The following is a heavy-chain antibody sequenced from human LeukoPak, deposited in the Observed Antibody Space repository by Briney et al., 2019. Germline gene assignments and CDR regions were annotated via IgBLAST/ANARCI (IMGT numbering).Heavy chain of an antibody. CDR3: AKGGPIVVVINDAFDI. V-gene: IGHV3-23*01. Sequence: PGGSLRLSCAASGFTFSSYGMSWVRQAPGKGLEWVSAISGSGGSTYYADSVRGRFTISRDNSKNTLYLQMNSLRAEDTAVYYCAKGGPIVVVINDAFDIWGQGTMVTVSS. J-gene: IGHJ3*02. D-gene: IGHD3-22*01. CDR2: ISGSGGST. CDR1: GFTFSSYG.